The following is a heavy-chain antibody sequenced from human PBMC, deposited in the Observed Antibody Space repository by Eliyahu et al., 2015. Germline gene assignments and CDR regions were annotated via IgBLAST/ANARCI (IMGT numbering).Heavy chain of an antibody. CDR3: AKDSGIGRDAFDI. J-gene: IGHJ3*02. CDR1: TFDDYA. D-gene: IGHD1-26*01. V-gene: IGHV3-9*01. CDR2: ISWNSGSI. Sequence: TFDDYAMHWVRQAPGKGLEWVSGISWNSGSIGYADSVKGRFTISRDNAKNSLYLQMNSLRAEDTALYYCAKDSGIGRDAFDIWGQGTMVTVSS.